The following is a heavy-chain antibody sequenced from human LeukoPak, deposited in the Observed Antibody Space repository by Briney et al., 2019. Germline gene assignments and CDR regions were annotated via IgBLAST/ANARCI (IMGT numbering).Heavy chain of an antibody. V-gene: IGHV1-18*01. D-gene: IGHD3-10*01. Sequence: GASVKVSCKASGYTFTSYGISWVRQAPGQGLEWMVWISAYNGNTNYAQKLQGRVTMTTDTSTSTAYMELRSLRSDDTAVYYCARRLMVRGVISLDYWGQGTLVTVSS. CDR3: ARRLMVRGVISLDY. CDR2: ISAYNGNT. CDR1: GYTFTSYG. J-gene: IGHJ4*02.